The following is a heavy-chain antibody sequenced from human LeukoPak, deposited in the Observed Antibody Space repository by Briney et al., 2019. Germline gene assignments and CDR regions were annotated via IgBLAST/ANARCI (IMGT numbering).Heavy chain of an antibody. J-gene: IGHJ6*03. V-gene: IGHV1-18*01. CDR2: ISAYNGKT. CDR1: GYTFTSYG. D-gene: IGHD6-6*01. CDR3: ARGAYSSSYYYYYYYMDV. Sequence: ASVKVSCRASGYTFTSYGITWVRQAPGQGLEWMGWISAYNGKTNYGQKLQGRVTMTTDTSTSTAYMELRSLRSDDTAVYYCARGAYSSSYYYYYYYMDVWGKGTTVTVSS.